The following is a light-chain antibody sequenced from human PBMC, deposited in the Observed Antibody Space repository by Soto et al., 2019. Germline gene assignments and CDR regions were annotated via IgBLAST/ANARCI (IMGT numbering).Light chain of an antibody. J-gene: IGLJ2*01. V-gene: IGLV2-14*01. CDR1: SSDVGGYNY. Sequence: QSALTQPASVSGSPGQSISISCSGTSSDVGGYNYVSWYQQHPGKAPKLIIYEVRDRPSGVSNRFSGSKSGNTASLTISGLQAEDEADYYCSSYTGGNTILFGGGTKLTVL. CDR2: EVR. CDR3: SSYTGGNTIL.